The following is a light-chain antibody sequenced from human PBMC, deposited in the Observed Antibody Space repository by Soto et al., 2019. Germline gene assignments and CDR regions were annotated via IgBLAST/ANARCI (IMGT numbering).Light chain of an antibody. V-gene: IGKV1D-13*01. J-gene: IGKJ4*01. Sequence: IQMTQSPSSLSASVGDRVTITWRASQGISSALAWYQQKPGKAPDLLIYDASTLQSAVPSRFSGSGSGTDFTLTISSLQPEDFATYYCQQFNNYPLTFGGGTKVDI. CDR1: QGISSA. CDR3: QQFNNYPLT. CDR2: DAS.